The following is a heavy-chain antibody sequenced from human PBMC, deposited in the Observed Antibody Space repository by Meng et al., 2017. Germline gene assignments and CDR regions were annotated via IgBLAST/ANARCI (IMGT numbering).Heavy chain of an antibody. V-gene: IGHV1-2*02. CDR3: ASSVWFGELVVPTDAFDI. CDR1: GYTFTGYY. D-gene: IGHD3-10*01. CDR2: INPNSGGT. Sequence: ASVKVSCKASGYTFTGYYMHWVRQAPGQGLEWMGWINPNSGGTNYAQKFQGRVTMTRDTSISTAYMELSRLRSDDTAVYYCASSVWFGELVVPTDAFDIWGQGTMVTVSS. J-gene: IGHJ3*02.